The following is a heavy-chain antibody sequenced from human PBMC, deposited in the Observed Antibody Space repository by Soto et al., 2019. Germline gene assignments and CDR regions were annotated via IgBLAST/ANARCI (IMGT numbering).Heavy chain of an antibody. CDR1: GYAFTGYY. D-gene: IGHD1-1*01. CDR2: INPDTGGT. Sequence: QVQLVQSGAEVKTSGASVKVSCKTSGYAFTGYYIHWVRQAPRQGLEWMGWINPDTGGTDYLQKFQGWVTMTRDTSISTAYLELSRLKSDDTAVYYWARAVGRDCISWYRGGYDHWGQGTLVTVSS. V-gene: IGHV1-2*04. J-gene: IGHJ5*02. CDR3: ARAVGRDCISWYRGGYDH.